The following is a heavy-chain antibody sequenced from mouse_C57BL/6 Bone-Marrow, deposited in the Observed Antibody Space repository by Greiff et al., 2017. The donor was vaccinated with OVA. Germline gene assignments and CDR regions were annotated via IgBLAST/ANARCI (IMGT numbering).Heavy chain of an antibody. Sequence: EVMLVESGEGLVKPGGSLKLSCAASGFTFSSYAMSWVRQTPEKRLEWVAYISSGGDYIYYADTVKGRFTISRDNARNTLYLQMSSLKSEDTAMYYCTKKSPFFGFDYWGQGTTLTVSS. J-gene: IGHJ2*01. D-gene: IGHD1-3*01. CDR3: TKKSPFFGFDY. CDR2: ISSGGDYI. CDR1: GFTFSSYA. V-gene: IGHV5-9-1*02.